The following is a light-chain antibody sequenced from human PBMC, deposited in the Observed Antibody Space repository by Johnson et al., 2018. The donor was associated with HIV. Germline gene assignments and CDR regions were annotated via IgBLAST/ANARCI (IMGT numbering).Light chain of an antibody. Sequence: QSVLTQPPSVSAAPGQKVTFSCSGSTSNIGNNDVSWYRHLPGTAPKLLIYDNYKRPSGIPDRFSGSKSGTSATLGITGLQTGDEADYYCGTWDSSLSVYVFATGTKVTVL. CDR2: DNY. J-gene: IGLJ1*01. V-gene: IGLV1-51*01. CDR1: TSNIGNND. CDR3: GTWDSSLSVYV.